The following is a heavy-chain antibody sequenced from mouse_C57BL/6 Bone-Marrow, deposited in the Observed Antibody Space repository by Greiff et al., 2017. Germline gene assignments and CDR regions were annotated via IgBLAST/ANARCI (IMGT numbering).Heavy chain of an antibody. CDR1: GFSFNTYA. CDR3: VRLQLGGAFAY. V-gene: IGHV10-1*01. CDR2: IRSKSNNYAT. J-gene: IGHJ3*01. Sequence: EVKLEESGGGLVQPKGSLKLSCAASGFSFNTYAMNWVRQAPGKGLEWVARIRSKSNNYATYYADAVKDRFTISRDDSESMLYLQMNNLKTEDTAMYYCVRLQLGGAFAYWGQGTLVTVSA. D-gene: IGHD4-1*02.